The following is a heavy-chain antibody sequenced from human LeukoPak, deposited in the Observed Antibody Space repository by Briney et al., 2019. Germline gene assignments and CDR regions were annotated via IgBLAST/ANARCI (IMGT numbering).Heavy chain of an antibody. J-gene: IGHJ4*02. CDR2: TNPHSGQT. CDR1: GYTFTTYF. V-gene: IGHV1-8*02. CDR3: VRVTSGRMDFDY. Sequence: ASVKVSCKASGYTFTTYFLHWVRQAPGQGLEWMGWTNPHSGQTGYVLKFQGRVTMTRDTSISTAYMELSSLTSEDTAVYYCVRVTSGRMDFDYWGQGTLVTVSS. D-gene: IGHD6-19*01.